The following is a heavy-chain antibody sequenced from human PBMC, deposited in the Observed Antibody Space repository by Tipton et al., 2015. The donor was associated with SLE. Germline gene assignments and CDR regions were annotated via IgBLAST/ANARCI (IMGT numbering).Heavy chain of an antibody. D-gene: IGHD3-16*01. V-gene: IGHV4-30-2*01. CDR1: GGSISSGGYS. CDR2: IYHSGST. CDR3: ARDGRGDPFDY. Sequence: TLSLTCAVSGGSISSGGYSWSWIRQPPGKGLEWIGYIYHSGSTYYNPSLKSRVTISVDRSKNQFSLKLSSVTAADTAVYYCARDGRGDPFDYWGQGTLVTVSS. J-gene: IGHJ4*02.